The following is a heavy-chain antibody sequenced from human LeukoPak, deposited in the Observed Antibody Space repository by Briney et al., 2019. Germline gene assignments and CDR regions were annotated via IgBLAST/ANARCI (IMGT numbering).Heavy chain of an antibody. CDR2: INHSGST. D-gene: IGHD3-9*01. CDR3: ARGQGLRYFDWLRRYYFDY. J-gene: IGHJ4*02. Sequence: SETLSLTCAVYGGSFSGYYWRWLRQPPGKGLEWIGEINHSGSTNYNPSLKSRVTISVDTSKNQFSLKLSSVTAADTAVYYCARGQGLRYFDWLRRYYFDYWGQGTLVTVSS. V-gene: IGHV4-34*01. CDR1: GGSFSGYY.